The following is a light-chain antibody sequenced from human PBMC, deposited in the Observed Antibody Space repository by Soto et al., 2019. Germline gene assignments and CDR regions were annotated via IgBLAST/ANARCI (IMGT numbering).Light chain of an antibody. J-gene: IGLJ1*01. V-gene: IGLV2-14*01. Sequence: SVLTRPASVSGSPGQSITSSCTGSSSDIGGHDHVSWYQQHPGKAPKLIIYEVGNRPSGVSNRFSGSKSGNTASLTISGFQAEDEADYYCDSYTSSSTHVFGTGTKVTVL. CDR2: EVG. CDR3: DSYTSSSTHV. CDR1: SSDIGGHDH.